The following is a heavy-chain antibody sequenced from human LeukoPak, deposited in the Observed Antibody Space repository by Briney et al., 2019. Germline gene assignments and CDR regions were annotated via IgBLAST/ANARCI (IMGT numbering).Heavy chain of an antibody. CDR3: ARAYYDSSGYPTEFGY. J-gene: IGHJ4*02. CDR1: GGSFSGYY. V-gene: IGHV4-30-2*01. Sequence: SETLSLTCAVCGGSFSGYYWSWIRQPPGKGLEWIGYIYHSGSTYYNPSLKSRVTISVDRSKNQFSLKLSSVTAADTAVYYCARAYYDSSGYPTEFGYWGQGTPVTVSS. CDR2: IYHSGST. D-gene: IGHD3-22*01.